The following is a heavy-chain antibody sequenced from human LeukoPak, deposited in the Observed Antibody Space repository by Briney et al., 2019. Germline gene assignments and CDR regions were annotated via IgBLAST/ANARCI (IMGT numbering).Heavy chain of an antibody. Sequence: PGGSLRLSCAASGFTFSTYGMHWVRQAPGKGLEWVAVIWHDGSNKYYVDSVKGRFTISRDNSKNTLYMQMNSLRVEDTAVYYCARDFPPAVADTCYWGQGTLVTVSS. CDR2: IWHDGSNK. D-gene: IGHD6-19*01. J-gene: IGHJ4*02. V-gene: IGHV3-33*01. CDR3: ARDFPPAVADTCY. CDR1: GFTFSTYG.